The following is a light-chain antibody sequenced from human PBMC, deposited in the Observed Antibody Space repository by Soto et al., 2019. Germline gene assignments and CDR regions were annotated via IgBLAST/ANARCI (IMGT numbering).Light chain of an antibody. CDR3: VHAPQTPPHT. J-gene: IGKJ2*01. V-gene: IGKV2-28*01. CDR2: LSS. CDR1: QSLRQSNGFTY. Sequence: DIVMTQSPFSLAVTPGEPASLSCRSSQSLRQSNGFTYLDWYLQKPGQSPQLLIYLSSYRASGVPDRFSGSGSGTDFTLRINRVEAEDVGVYFCVHAPQTPPHTFGQGTKLEIK.